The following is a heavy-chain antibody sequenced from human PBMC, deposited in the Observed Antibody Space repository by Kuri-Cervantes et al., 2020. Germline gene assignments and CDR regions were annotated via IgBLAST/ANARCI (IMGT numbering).Heavy chain of an antibody. D-gene: IGHD5-24*01. Sequence: GESLKISCAASEFTFEDYAMSWVRQAPGKGLEWVSGINWNGGSSRYADSVRGRFTISRDNAKNSLYLQMNSLGDEDTALYFCAREEMTRDYWYFDLWGRGTRVTVSS. CDR2: INWNGGSS. CDR1: EFTFEDYA. CDR3: AREEMTRDYWYFDL. V-gene: IGHV3-20*04. J-gene: IGHJ2*01.